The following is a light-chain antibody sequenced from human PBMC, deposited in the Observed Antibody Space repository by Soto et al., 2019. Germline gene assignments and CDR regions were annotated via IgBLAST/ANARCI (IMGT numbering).Light chain of an antibody. V-gene: IGKV3-20*01. J-gene: IGKJ1*01. CDR2: AVS. Sequence: EIGLTQFPGTLSLSPGERATLSCRASQSLKTNSIAWYQQKPGQAPRLLISAVSSRATDIPDRFNGGGSGTDITLNISRLEPEDFAMYYCYQYGLSPRTFGQGTRVESK. CDR3: YQYGLSPRT. CDR1: QSLKTNS.